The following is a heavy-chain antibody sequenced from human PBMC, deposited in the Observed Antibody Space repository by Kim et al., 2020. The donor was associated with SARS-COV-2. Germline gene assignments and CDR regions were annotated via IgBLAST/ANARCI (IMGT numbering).Heavy chain of an antibody. CDR1: GVTVSSNY. CDR2: IYSGDKT. D-gene: IGHD6-13*01. Sequence: GGSLRLSCAASGVTVSSNYMSWLRQAPGKGLEWLSVIYSGDKTYYVESVKGRLTISRDNSKNTLYLQMSSLRVEDTAVYYCATNLAAAGVVWGQGTLVTV. J-gene: IGHJ4*02. CDR3: ATNLAAAGVV. V-gene: IGHV3-66*01.